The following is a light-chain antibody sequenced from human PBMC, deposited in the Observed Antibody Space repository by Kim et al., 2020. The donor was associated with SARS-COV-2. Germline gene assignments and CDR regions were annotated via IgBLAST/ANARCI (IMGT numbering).Light chain of an antibody. CDR1: SSNIGGNT. CDR3: AAWDDSLRGYWV. CDR2: SDN. V-gene: IGLV1-44*01. J-gene: IGLJ3*02. Sequence: QSVLTQTPSASGTPGQSVTISCSGSSSNIGGNTVNWYQKVPGRAPKVLIHSDNERVPGVPDRFSASKYGTSASLTISGLRPDDEAEYYCAAWDDSLRGYWVFGGGTQLTVL.